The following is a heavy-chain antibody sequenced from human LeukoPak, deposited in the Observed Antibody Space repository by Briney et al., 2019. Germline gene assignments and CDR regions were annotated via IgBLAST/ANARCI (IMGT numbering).Heavy chain of an antibody. Sequence: SETLSLTCSVSGGSISSSHYYWGWIRQPPGKGLEWIGTIYYSGTTYYNPSLESRVTISEDKSKNQFSLTLRSVTAADTAVYYCARQISDYYYYYIDVWGKGTTVTVSS. J-gene: IGHJ6*03. CDR1: GGSISSSHYY. D-gene: IGHD3-10*01. V-gene: IGHV4-39*01. CDR2: IYYSGTT. CDR3: ARQISDYYYYYIDV.